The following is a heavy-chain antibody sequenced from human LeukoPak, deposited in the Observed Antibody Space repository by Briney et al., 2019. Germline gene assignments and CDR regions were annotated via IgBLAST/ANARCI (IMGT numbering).Heavy chain of an antibody. Sequence: ASVKVSCKASGYTFTSYDINWVRQATGQGLEWMGWMNPNSGNTGYAQKFQGRGTMTRNTSISTAYMELSSLRSEDTAVYYCARDRITMVRGVIGPDYWGQGTLVTVSS. J-gene: IGHJ4*02. CDR3: ARDRITMVRGVIGPDY. D-gene: IGHD3-10*01. CDR1: GYTFTSYD. CDR2: MNPNSGNT. V-gene: IGHV1-8*01.